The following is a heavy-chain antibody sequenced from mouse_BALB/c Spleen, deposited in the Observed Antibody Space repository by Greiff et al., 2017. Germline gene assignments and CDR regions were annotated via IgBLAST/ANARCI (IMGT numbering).Heavy chain of an antibody. CDR2: INPSNGRT. J-gene: IGHJ2*01. V-gene: IGHV1S81*02. D-gene: IGHD2-14*01. Sequence: QVHVKQPGAELVKPGASVKLSCKASGYTFTSYWMHWVKQRPGQGLEWIGEINPSNGRTNYNEKFKSKATLTVDKSSSTAYMQLSSLTSEDSAVYYCARDEVRRPFDYWGQGTTLTVSS. CDR1: GYTFTSYW. CDR3: ARDEVRRPFDY.